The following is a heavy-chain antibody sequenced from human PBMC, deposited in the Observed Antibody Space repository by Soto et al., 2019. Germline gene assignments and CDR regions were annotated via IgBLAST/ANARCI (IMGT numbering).Heavy chain of an antibody. D-gene: IGHD2-15*01. CDR1: GYSFTSYW. Sequence: GESLKISCKCSGYSFTSYWIGWVRQMPGQGLEWMGIIYPGDSDTRYSPSFQGQVTISADKSISTAYLQWSSLKASDTAMSYCASRESEGRCGGTRAAAFDVWGQGTMVTVSS. V-gene: IGHV5-51*01. CDR3: ASRESEGRCGGTRAAAFDV. J-gene: IGHJ3*01. CDR2: IYPGDSDT.